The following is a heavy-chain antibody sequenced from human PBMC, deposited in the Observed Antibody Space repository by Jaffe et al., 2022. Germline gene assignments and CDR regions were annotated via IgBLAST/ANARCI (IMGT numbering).Heavy chain of an antibody. V-gene: IGHV4-59*01. Sequence: QVQLQESGPGLVKPSETLSLTCTVSGGSISSYYWSWIRQPPGKGLEWIGYIYYSGSTNYNPSLKSRVTISVDTSKNQFSLKLSSVTAADTAVYYCARGSIAVAGTEHYYYMDVWGKGTTVTVSS. CDR3: ARGSIAVAGTEHYYYMDV. CDR2: IYYSGST. D-gene: IGHD6-19*01. CDR1: GGSISSYY. J-gene: IGHJ6*03.